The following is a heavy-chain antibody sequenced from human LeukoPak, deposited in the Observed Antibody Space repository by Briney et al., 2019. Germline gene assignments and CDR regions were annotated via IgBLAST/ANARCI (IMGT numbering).Heavy chain of an antibody. CDR3: ARDWGHYDFWSGPHYYYGMDV. D-gene: IGHD3-3*01. CDR2: INHSGST. CDR1: GGSFSGYY. V-gene: IGHV4-34*01. Sequence: SETLSLTCAVYGGSFSGYYWSWIRQPPGKGLEWIGEINHSGSTNYNPSLKSRVTISVDTSKNQFSLQLNSVTPEDTAVYYCARDWGHYDFWSGPHYYYGMDVWGQGTTVTVSS. J-gene: IGHJ6*02.